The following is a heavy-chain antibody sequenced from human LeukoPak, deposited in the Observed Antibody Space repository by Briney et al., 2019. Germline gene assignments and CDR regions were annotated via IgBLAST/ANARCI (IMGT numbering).Heavy chain of an antibody. CDR1: GFTFSSYW. CDR2: IKQDGSEK. J-gene: IGHJ4*02. Sequence: PGGSLRLSCAASGFTFSSYWMSWVREAPGKGLECVANIKQDGSEKYYVDSVKGRFSISRDNGKNSLYLQMNSLRAEDTAVYYCARIGSIRDYWGQGTLVTVSS. V-gene: IGHV3-7*01. D-gene: IGHD3-3*02. CDR3: ARIGSIRDY.